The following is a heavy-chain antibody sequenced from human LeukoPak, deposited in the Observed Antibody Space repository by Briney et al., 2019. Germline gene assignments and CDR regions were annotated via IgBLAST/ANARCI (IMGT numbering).Heavy chain of an antibody. D-gene: IGHD2-8*02. Sequence: GGSLRLSCAASGFTFSYYGMHWVRQAPGKGLEWVTFVWSDGSNKYYADSVKGRFTISRDNSKNTLYLQMNSLRAEDTAVCYCARDTDFDYWGQGTLVTVSS. V-gene: IGHV3-33*01. CDR2: VWSDGSNK. CDR1: GFTFSYYG. J-gene: IGHJ4*02. CDR3: ARDTDFDY.